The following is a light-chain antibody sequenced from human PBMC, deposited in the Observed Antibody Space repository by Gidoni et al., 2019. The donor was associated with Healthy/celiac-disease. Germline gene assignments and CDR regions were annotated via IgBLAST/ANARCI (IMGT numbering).Light chain of an antibody. V-gene: IGKV4-1*01. CDR1: QSVLYSSNNKNY. CDR2: WAS. Sequence: IVMTQSPDPLAVSRGERATINCKSSQSVLYSSNNKNYLAWYQQKPGQPPKLLIYWASTRESGVPDRFSGSGSGTDFTLTISSLQAEDVAVYYCQQYYSTPGTFGQGTKVEIK. J-gene: IGKJ1*01. CDR3: QQYYSTPGT.